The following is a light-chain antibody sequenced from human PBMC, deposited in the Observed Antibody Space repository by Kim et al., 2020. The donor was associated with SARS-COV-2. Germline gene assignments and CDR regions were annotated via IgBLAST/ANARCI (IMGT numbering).Light chain of an antibody. CDR1: SSDVGGHNY. J-gene: IGLJ1*01. CDR3: SSYTSSSTLV. CDR2: DVS. Sequence: GQSIPISCTGNSSDVGGHNYVSWYQQHPGKAPKLMIYDVSNRPSGVSNRFSGSKSGNTASLTISGLQAEDEADYYCSSYTSSSTLVFGTGTKVTVL. V-gene: IGLV2-14*03.